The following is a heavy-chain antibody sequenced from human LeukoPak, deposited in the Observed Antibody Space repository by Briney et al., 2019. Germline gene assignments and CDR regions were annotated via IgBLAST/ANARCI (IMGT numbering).Heavy chain of an antibody. Sequence: GGSLRLSCAASGFTFSSYSMNWVRQAPGKGLEWVSYISSSSSAIYYADSVKGRFTISRDNAKNSLYLQMNSLRAEDTAVYYCAGDEEPYCSSTSCYFDYWGQGTLVTVSS. J-gene: IGHJ4*02. D-gene: IGHD2-2*01. CDR3: AGDEEPYCSSTSCYFDY. CDR2: ISSSSSAI. CDR1: GFTFSSYS. V-gene: IGHV3-48*01.